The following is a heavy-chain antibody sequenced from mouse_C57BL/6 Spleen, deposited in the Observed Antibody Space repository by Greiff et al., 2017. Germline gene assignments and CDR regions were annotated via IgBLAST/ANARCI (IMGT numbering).Heavy chain of an antibody. CDR2: INPNNGGT. V-gene: IGHV1-18*01. J-gene: IGHJ4*01. CDR1: GYTFTDYN. D-gene: IGHD1-1*01. Sequence: DVQLVESGPELVKPGASVKIPCKASGYTFTDYNMDWVKQSHGKSLEWIGDINPNNGGTIYNQKFKGKATLTVDKSSSTAYMELRSLTSEDTAVXYCARGAVVDYAMDYWGQGTSVTVSS. CDR3: ARGAVVDYAMDY.